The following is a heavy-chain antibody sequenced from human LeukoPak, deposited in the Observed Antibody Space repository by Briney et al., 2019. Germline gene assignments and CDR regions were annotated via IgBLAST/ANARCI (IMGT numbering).Heavy chain of an antibody. CDR3: AREPVASLFLGVYGMDV. CDR1: GGSISSGGYY. CDR2: IYYSGST. J-gene: IGHJ6*04. Sequence: SETLSLTCTVSGGSISSGGYYWSWIRQHPGKGLEWIGYIYYSGSTYYNPSLKSRVTISVDTSKNQFSLKLSSVTAADTAVYYCAREPVASLFLGVYGMDVWGKGTTVTVSS. D-gene: IGHD2-21*01. V-gene: IGHV4-31*03.